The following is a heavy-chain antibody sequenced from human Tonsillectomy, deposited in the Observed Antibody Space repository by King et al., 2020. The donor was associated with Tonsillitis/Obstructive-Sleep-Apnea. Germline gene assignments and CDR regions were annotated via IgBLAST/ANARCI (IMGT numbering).Heavy chain of an antibody. CDR1: GFTFDDYA. Sequence: VQLVESGGGLVQPGRSLRLSCAASGFTFDDYAMHWVRQAPGKGLEWVSGISWNSGSIGYADSVEGRFTISRDNAKNSLYLQMNSLRAEDTALYYCAKDIGYCSSTSCYTDGAFDYWGQGTLVTVSS. CDR3: AKDIGYCSSTSCYTDGAFDY. D-gene: IGHD2-2*02. J-gene: IGHJ4*02. CDR2: ISWNSGSI. V-gene: IGHV3-9*01.